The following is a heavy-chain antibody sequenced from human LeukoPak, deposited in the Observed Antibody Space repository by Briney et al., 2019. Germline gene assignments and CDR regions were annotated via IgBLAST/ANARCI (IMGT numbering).Heavy chain of an antibody. CDR1: GGSFSGYY. CDR3: ARVRLRYYRSFDP. V-gene: IGHV4-34*01. Sequence: PSETLSLTCAVYGGSFSGYYWSWIRQPPGKGLEWIGEINHSGSTNYNPSLKSRVTVSVDTSKNQFSLKLSSVTAADTAVYYCARVRLRYYRSFDPWGQGTLVTVSS. J-gene: IGHJ5*02. CDR2: INHSGST. D-gene: IGHD3-10*01.